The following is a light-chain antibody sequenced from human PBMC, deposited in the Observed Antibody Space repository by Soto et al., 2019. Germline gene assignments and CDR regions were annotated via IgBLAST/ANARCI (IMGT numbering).Light chain of an antibody. V-gene: IGKV3-11*01. J-gene: IGKJ5*01. CDR1: QSVSSY. CDR2: DAS. CDR3: QQRSNWPPIT. Sequence: EIEVTQSPATLSLSPGERATLSCRSSQSVSSYLAWYQQKPGQAPRLLIYDASNRATGIPARFSGSGSGTDFTLTISSLEPEDFAVYYCQQRSNWPPITFGQGTRLEI.